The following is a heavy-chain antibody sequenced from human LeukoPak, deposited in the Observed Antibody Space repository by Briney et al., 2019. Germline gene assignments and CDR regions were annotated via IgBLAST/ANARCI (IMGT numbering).Heavy chain of an antibody. D-gene: IGHD2-2*01. J-gene: IGHJ4*02. CDR2: ISSSSIYI. CDR1: GFTSSVYN. V-gene: IGHV3-21*01. CDR3: AAGSSNCYVSYY. Sequence: GGSLRLSCAASGFTSSVYNMNWVRQAPGKGLEWVSSISSSSIYIYYADSVKGRFTISRDDAKNSLYLQMNSLRAEDTAVYYCAAGSSNCYVSYYWGQGTLVTVSS.